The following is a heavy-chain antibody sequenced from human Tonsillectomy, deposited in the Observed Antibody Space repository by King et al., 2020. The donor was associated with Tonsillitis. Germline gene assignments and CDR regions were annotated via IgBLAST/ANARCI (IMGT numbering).Heavy chain of an antibody. CDR3: ARVRTDSSGWYLTDY. V-gene: IGHV3-33*05. CDR1: GFTFSTYG. J-gene: IGHJ4*02. CDR2: MSYDGNTT. Sequence: VQLVQSGGGVVQPGRSLRLSCAASGFTFSTYGMHWVRQAPGKGLEWVAVMSYDGNTTYYADSVKGRFTISRDNSRNTLYLQMNSLRAEDTAVYYCARVRTDSSGWYLTDYWGQGTLVTVSS. D-gene: IGHD6-19*01.